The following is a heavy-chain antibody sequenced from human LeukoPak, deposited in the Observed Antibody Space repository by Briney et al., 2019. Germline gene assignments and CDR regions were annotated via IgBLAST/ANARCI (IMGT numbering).Heavy chain of an antibody. V-gene: IGHV1-18*01. Sequence: ASVKVSCKASGYTFTSYGISWVRQAPGQGLEWMGWISAYNGNTNYAQKLQGRVTMTTDTSMSTAYMELRSLRSDDTAVYYCARGTYQLLGYYYYYMDVWGKGTTVTISS. CDR1: GYTFTSYG. D-gene: IGHD2-2*01. CDR2: ISAYNGNT. J-gene: IGHJ6*03. CDR3: ARGTYQLLGYYYYYMDV.